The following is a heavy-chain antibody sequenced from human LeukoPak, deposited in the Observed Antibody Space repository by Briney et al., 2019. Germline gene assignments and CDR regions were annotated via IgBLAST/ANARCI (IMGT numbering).Heavy chain of an antibody. D-gene: IGHD3-22*01. CDR3: ARVLHKRNYDSTTYYGY. J-gene: IGHJ4*02. V-gene: IGHV3-48*03. Sequence: GGSLRLSCAASGFTFSSYEMNWVRQAPGKGLEWVSYISSSGSTIYYADSVKGRFTISRDNAKNSLYLQMNSLRAEDTAVYYCARVLHKRNYDSTTYYGYWGQGTLVTVSS. CDR2: ISSSGSTI. CDR1: GFTFSSYE.